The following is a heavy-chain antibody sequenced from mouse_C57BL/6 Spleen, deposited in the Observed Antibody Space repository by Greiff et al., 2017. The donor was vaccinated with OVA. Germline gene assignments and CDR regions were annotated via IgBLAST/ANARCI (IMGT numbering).Heavy chain of an antibody. Sequence: QVQLQQSGAELVKPGASVKISCKASGYAFSSYWMNWVKQRPGKGLEWIGQIYPGDGDTNYNGKIKGKATLTAEKSSSKAYIQLISLTSVDSAVYFCAISGNTTVVAPDYWGQGTTLTVSS. J-gene: IGHJ2*01. V-gene: IGHV1-80*01. CDR1: GYAFSSYW. D-gene: IGHD1-1*01. CDR2: IYPGDGDT. CDR3: AISGNTTVVAPDY.